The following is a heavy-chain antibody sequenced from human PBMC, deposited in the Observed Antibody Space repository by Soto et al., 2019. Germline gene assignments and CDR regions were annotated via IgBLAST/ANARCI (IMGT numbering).Heavy chain of an antibody. CDR3: AKDMGKMTVRGFDI. J-gene: IGHJ3*02. Sequence: EVQLVESGGGLVQPGRSLRLSCAASGFRFDDYAMHWVRQVPGKGLEWVSGISWNSGSIGYADSVKGRTTISRDNAKNSLYLQMNSLRVEDTALYYCAKDMGKMTVRGFDIWGQGTMVTVSS. V-gene: IGHV3-9*01. D-gene: IGHD7-27*01. CDR1: GFRFDDYA. CDR2: ISWNSGSI.